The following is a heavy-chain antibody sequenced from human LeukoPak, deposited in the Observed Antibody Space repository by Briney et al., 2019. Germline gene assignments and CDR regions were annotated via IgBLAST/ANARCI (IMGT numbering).Heavy chain of an antibody. V-gene: IGHV3-74*03. CDR1: GFTFRSYA. CDR2: VQNDGSGA. CDR3: ARAQVGAPTDY. D-gene: IGHD1-26*01. J-gene: IGHJ4*02. Sequence: GGSLRLSCVASGFTFRSYAMYWVRQAAGKGLVWVSRVQNDGSGAMYADSVMGRFTISRDNAKNTLYLQMDSLTAEDTAVYFCARAQVGAPTDYWGPGTLVTVSS.